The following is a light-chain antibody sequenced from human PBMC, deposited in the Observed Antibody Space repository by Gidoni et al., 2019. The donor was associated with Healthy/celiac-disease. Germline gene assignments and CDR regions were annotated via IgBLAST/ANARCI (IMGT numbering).Light chain of an antibody. CDR1: QSVSSY. CDR3: QQRSNWPELT. V-gene: IGKV3-11*01. Sequence: EIVLTQSPATLSWSPGERATLSCRASQSVSSYLAWYQQKPGQAPRLLIYDASNRATGIQARFSGSGSGTDFTRTISSLEPEDCAVYYCQQRSNWPELTFGGGTKVEIK. J-gene: IGKJ4*01. CDR2: DAS.